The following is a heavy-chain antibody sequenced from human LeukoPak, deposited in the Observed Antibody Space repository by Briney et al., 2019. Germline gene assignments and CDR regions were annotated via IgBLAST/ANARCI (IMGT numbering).Heavy chain of an antibody. CDR1: GYTFTSYG. D-gene: IGHD5-18*01. CDR3: ARDLVGGYSFGKYLDY. Sequence: RVASVKVSCKASGYTFTSYGLSWVRQVPGQGLEWMGWISGYNGNTNYAEKFQGRVIMTRDTSTSTAYMELRSLRSDDTAVYYCARDLVGGYSFGKYLDYWGQGTLVTVSS. V-gene: IGHV1-18*01. CDR2: ISGYNGNT. J-gene: IGHJ4*02.